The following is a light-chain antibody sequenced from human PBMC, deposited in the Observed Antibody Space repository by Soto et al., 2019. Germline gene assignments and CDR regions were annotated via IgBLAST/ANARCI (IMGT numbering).Light chain of an antibody. CDR3: QSYDSSLSGWDVV. J-gene: IGLJ2*01. CDR2: GNS. V-gene: IGLV1-40*01. CDR1: SSNIGAGSD. Sequence: QSVLTQPPSVSGAPGQRVTISCTGSSSNIGAGSDVHWYQQLPGTAPKLLIYGNSNRPSGVPDRFSGSKSGTSASLAITGLQAEDEAEYYCQSYDSSLSGWDVVFGGGTKLTVL.